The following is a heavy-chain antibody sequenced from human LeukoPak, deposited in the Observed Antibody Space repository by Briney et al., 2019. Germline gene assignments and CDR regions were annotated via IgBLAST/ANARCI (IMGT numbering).Heavy chain of an antibody. J-gene: IGHJ4*02. D-gene: IGHD6-6*01. CDR1: GFTFSSYS. Sequence: GGSLRLSCAASGFTFSSYSMNWVRQAPGKGLEWVSYISSSSSTIYYADSVKGRFTISRDNAKNSLYLQMNSLRAEDTAVYYCARGLPRIAARFWTDYWGQGTLVTVSS. V-gene: IGHV3-48*01. CDR2: ISSSSSTI. CDR3: ARGLPRIAARFWTDY.